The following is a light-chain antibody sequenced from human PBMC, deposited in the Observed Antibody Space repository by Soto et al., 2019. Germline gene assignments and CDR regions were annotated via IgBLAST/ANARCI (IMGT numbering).Light chain of an antibody. CDR2: GAS. J-gene: IGKJ1*01. Sequence: EIVLTQSPGSLSLSPGEIATLSCRASQSVDSSFFAWYQKKPGQAPRLLIYGASKRATGIPDRFSGSGSGTDFTLTISRLEPDDFAVYYCQQYVSSVTFGQGTKVEIK. V-gene: IGKV3-20*01. CDR1: QSVDSSF. CDR3: QQYVSSVT.